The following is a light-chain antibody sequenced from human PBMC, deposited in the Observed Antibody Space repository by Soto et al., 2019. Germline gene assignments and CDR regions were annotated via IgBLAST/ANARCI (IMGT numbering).Light chain of an antibody. CDR3: QQYNNWSSIT. Sequence: EIVMTQSPATLSVSPGERATLSCRASQSVSSNLGWYQQRPGQAPRLLIYGASTRATGIPARFSGSGSGTEFTPTISSLLSEDSVVDYCQQYNNWSSITFGQGTRLEIK. V-gene: IGKV3-15*01. J-gene: IGKJ5*01. CDR2: GAS. CDR1: QSVSSN.